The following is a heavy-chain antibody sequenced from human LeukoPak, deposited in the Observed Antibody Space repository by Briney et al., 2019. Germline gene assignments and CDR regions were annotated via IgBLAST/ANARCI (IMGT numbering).Heavy chain of an antibody. V-gene: IGHV3-53*01. J-gene: IGHJ4*02. CDR3: ASPAGDYHNPFDY. Sequence: GGSLRLSCAASGFTVSSNYMSWVRQAPGKGLEWVSVIYTGDTTYYADSVEGRFTISRDNSKNTLYLQMNSLRAEDTAVYYCASPAGDYHNPFDYWGQGTLVTVSS. CDR2: IYTGDTT. D-gene: IGHD4-17*01. CDR1: GFTVSSNY.